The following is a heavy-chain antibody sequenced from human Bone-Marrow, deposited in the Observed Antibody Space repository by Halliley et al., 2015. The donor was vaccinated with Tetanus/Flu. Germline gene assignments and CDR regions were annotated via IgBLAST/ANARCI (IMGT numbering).Heavy chain of an antibody. CDR2: IEPSDSYT. V-gene: IGHV5-10-1*01. D-gene: IGHD3-22*01. Sequence: WMGRIEPSDSYTNYRPSFRGHVTISADKSISTAFLQWSSLKASDSAMYYCAQLPYASGPFESWGQGTLVTVSS. J-gene: IGHJ4*02. CDR3: AQLPYASGPFES.